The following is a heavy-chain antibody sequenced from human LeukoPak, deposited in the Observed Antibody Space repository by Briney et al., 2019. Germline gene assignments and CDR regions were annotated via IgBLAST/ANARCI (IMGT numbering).Heavy chain of an antibody. CDR3: ARSQLYYYGSGSHPY. V-gene: IGHV3-48*01. J-gene: IGHJ4*02. Sequence: PGGSLRLSCAASGFTFSSYSMNWVRQAPGKGLEWVSYISSSSSTIYYADSVKGRFTISRDNAKNSLYLQMNSLRAEDTAVYYCARSQLYYYGSGSHPYWGQGTLVTVSS. D-gene: IGHD3-10*01. CDR2: ISSSSSTI. CDR1: GFTFSSYS.